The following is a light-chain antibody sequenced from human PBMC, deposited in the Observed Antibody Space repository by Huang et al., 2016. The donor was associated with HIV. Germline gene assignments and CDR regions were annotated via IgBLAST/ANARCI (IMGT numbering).Light chain of an antibody. CDR3: QQYGTSPPSLT. Sequence: EIVLTQSPGTLSLSPGGRATLPCRASQSVSGTYFAWYQQKPGQAPRLLIYGTSIRATGIPDRFSGSGSATDFTLTISRLEPEDFAVYYCQQYGTSPPSLTFGGGTKVEIK. J-gene: IGKJ4*01. V-gene: IGKV3-20*01. CDR1: QSVSGTY. CDR2: GTS.